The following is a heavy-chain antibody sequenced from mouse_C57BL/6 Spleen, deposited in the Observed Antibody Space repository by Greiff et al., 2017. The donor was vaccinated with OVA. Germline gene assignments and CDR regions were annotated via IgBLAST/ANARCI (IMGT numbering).Heavy chain of an antibody. V-gene: IGHV1-55*01. Sequence: VQLQQPGAELVKPGASVKMSCKASGYTFTSYWITWVKQRPGQGLEWIGDIYPGSGSTNYNEKFKSKATLTVDTSSSTAYMQLSSLTSEDSAVYYCARRDYSNYEGFDYWGQGTTLTVSS. CDR1: GYTFTSYW. J-gene: IGHJ2*01. CDR3: ARRDYSNYEGFDY. CDR2: IYPGSGST. D-gene: IGHD2-5*01.